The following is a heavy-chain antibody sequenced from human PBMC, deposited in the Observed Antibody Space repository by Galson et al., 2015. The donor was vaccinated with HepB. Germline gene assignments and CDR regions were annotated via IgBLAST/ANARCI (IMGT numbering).Heavy chain of an antibody. V-gene: IGHV3-7*03. CDR3: ARGASRGFLEWLSYFDY. D-gene: IGHD3-3*01. CDR2: IKQDGSEK. Sequence: SLRLSCAASGFTFSSYWMSWVRQAPGKGLEWVANIKQDGSEKYYVDSVKGRFTISRDNAKNSLYLQMNSLRAEDTAVYYCARGASRGFLEWLSYFDYWGQGTLVTVSS. CDR1: GFTFSSYW. J-gene: IGHJ4*02.